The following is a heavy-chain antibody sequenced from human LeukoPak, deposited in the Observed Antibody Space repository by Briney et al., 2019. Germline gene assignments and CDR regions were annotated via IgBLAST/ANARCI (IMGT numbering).Heavy chain of an antibody. Sequence: GGSVPQSCLACRCTFSCYSLNWVRQAGGKGLAGVAAINNSRSYIYYADSVKGEFNIARDNAKNSLYLQMNSLRAEDTAVYYCGRGYLGYCSSTSCLGYYMDVWGKGTTVTVSS. D-gene: IGHD2-2*01. J-gene: IGHJ6*03. CDR3: GRGYLGYCSSTSCLGYYMDV. V-gene: IGHV3-21*01. CDR1: RCTFSCYS. CDR2: INNSRSYI.